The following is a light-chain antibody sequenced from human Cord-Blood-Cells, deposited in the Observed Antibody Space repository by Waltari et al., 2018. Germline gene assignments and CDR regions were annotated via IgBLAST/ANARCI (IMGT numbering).Light chain of an antibody. CDR3: CSYAGSYV. Sequence: QSALTQPASVSGSPGQSITISCTGTSSDVGSYNLFSWYQQHPSKAPKLMIYEVSKRPSVVSNRFSGSKSGNTASLTISGLQAEDEADYYCCSYAGSYVFGTGTKVTVL. CDR2: EVS. CDR1: SSDVGSYNL. J-gene: IGLJ1*01. V-gene: IGLV2-23*02.